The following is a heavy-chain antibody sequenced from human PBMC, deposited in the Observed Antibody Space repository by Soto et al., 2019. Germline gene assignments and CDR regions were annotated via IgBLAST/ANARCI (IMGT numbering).Heavy chain of an antibody. J-gene: IGHJ4*02. CDR2: IYYSGST. D-gene: IGHD6-19*01. CDR1: GGYMTNSY. Sequence: SETLSLTCTISGGYMTNSYWSWIRQPPGKGLEWIGYIYYSGSTNYHPSFKSRVALSVDTSKNQFSLKMNSVTVADTAVYFCARGGWYNDYWGQGILVTVSS. CDR3: ARGGWYNDY. V-gene: IGHV4-59*01.